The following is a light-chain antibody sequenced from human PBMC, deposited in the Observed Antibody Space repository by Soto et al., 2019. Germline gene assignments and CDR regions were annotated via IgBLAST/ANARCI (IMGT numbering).Light chain of an antibody. CDR1: SSDVGGYNY. CDR2: DVT. J-gene: IGLJ1*01. CDR3: SSFTRTNTYV. V-gene: IGLV2-14*03. Sequence: QSALTQPASVSGSPGQSITISCTGTSSDVGGYNYVSWYQQHPGKAPKLMIYDVTNRPSGVSDRFSGSKSGNTASLAISGLQAEDEGDYYCSSFTRTNTYVFGSGTKLTVL.